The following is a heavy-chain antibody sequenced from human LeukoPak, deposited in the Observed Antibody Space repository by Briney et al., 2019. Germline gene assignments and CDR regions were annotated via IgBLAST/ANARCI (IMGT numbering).Heavy chain of an antibody. CDR2: ISGSGDNI. Sequence: GGSLRLSCAASGFTFSSYAMSWVRQAPGKGLEWVSAISGSGDNIYYAHSVKGRFTISRDNSKNTLYLQMNSLRAEDTAVYYCGKDRVGRGVNGAFDIWGQGTMVTVSS. CDR1: GFTFSSYA. CDR3: GKDRVGRGVNGAFDI. J-gene: IGHJ3*02. V-gene: IGHV3-23*01. D-gene: IGHD3-10*01.